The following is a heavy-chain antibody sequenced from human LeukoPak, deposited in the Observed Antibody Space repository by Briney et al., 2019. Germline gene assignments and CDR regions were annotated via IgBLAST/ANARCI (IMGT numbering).Heavy chain of an antibody. CDR1: GYSISSGYY. Sequence: SETLSLTCTVSGYSISSGYYWGWIRQPPGKGLEWIGSIYHSGSTYYNPSLKSRVTISVDTSKNQFSLKLSSVTAADTAVYYCVRGAADYGDLYFDYWGQGTLVTVSS. CDR3: VRGAADYGDLYFDY. CDR2: IYHSGST. V-gene: IGHV4-38-2*02. J-gene: IGHJ4*02. D-gene: IGHD4-17*01.